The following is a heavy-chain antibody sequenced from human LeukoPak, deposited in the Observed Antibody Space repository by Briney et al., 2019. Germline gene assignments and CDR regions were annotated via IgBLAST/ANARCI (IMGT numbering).Heavy chain of an antibody. CDR2: ISAYNGNT. V-gene: IGHV1-18*01. J-gene: IGHJ4*02. D-gene: IGHD3-16*02. CDR1: GYTFTSYG. Sequence: GASVKVSCKASGYTFTSYGISWVRQAPGQGLEWMGWISAYNGNTNYAQKFQGRVTMTRNTSISTAYMELSSLRSEDTAVYYCARLIMITFGGVIRYYFDYWGQGTLVTVSS. CDR3: ARLIMITFGGVIRYYFDY.